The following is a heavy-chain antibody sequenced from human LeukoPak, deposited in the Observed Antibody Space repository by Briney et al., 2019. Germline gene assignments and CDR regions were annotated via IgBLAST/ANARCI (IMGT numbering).Heavy chain of an antibody. D-gene: IGHD6-13*01. J-gene: IGHJ4*02. V-gene: IGHV3-21*01. CDR3: ARDRSSSSPGGY. CDR2: ISSSSSYI. CDR1: GFTFSSYS. Sequence: GGSLRLSCAASGFTFSSYSMNWVRQAPGKGLEWVSSISSSSSYIYYADSVKGRFTISRDNAKDSLYLQMNSLRAEDTAVYYCARDRSSSSPGGYWGQGTLVTVSS.